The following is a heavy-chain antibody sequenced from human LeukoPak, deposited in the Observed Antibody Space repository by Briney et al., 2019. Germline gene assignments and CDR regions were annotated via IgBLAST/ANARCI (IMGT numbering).Heavy chain of an antibody. Sequence: SETLSLTCTVSGYSISSGYYWGWIRQPPGKGLEWIGSIYHSGSTYYNPSLKSRVTISVDTSKNQFSLKLSSVTAADTAVYYCAREGGWTTNYWGQGTLVTVSS. CDR1: GYSISSGYY. V-gene: IGHV4-38-2*02. CDR3: AREGGWTTNY. J-gene: IGHJ4*02. CDR2: IYHSGST. D-gene: IGHD4-17*01.